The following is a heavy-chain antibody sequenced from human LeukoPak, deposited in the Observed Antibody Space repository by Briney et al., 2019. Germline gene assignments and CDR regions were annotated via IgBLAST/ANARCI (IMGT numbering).Heavy chain of an antibody. J-gene: IGHJ6*03. Sequence: SETLSLTCAVYGGSFSGYYWSWIRQPPGKGLEWIGEINHSGSTNYNPSLKSRVTISVDRSKNQFSLKLSSVTAADTAVYYCARSSQGFRAYYYMDVWGKGTMVTVSS. CDR2: INHSGST. CDR3: ARSSQGFRAYYYMDV. V-gene: IGHV4-34*01. D-gene: IGHD3-3*01. CDR1: GGSFSGYY.